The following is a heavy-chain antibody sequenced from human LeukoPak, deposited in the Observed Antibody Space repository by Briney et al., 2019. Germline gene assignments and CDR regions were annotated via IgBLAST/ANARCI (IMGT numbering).Heavy chain of an antibody. CDR3: ATYRQVLLPFES. D-gene: IGHD2-8*02. V-gene: IGHV3-23*01. J-gene: IGHJ4*02. CDR2: ISSSGATT. CDR1: GFTFSSYA. Sequence: PGGSLRLSCAASGFTFSSYAMNWGRQAPGEGVEWVSTISSSGATTYYVASVKGRFTISRDNSENTLYLQMNSLRAEDTAVYYCATYRQVLLPFESWGQGTLVTVSS.